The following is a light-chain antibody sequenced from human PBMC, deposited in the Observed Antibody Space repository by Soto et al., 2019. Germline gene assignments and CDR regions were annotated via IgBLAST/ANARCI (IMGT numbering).Light chain of an antibody. CDR1: QSVSSK. V-gene: IGKV3-15*01. CDR2: GAS. CDR3: QQYNNWPLT. Sequence: EIVMTQSPATLSVSPGERATLSCRASQSVSSKLAWYQQKPGQAPRLLIYGASTRATGIPARFSGSGSGTEFTLTISSLQSVDFAVYYCQQYNNWPLTFGGGTKVEIK. J-gene: IGKJ4*01.